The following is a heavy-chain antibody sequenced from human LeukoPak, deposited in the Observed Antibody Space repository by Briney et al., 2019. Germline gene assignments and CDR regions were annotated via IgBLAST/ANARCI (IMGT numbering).Heavy chain of an antibody. Sequence: GGSLRLSCAASGFTFSSHGMSWVRQGPGKGLEWVSGISGSGGDTYYADSVKGRFTISRDNSKSTLYLQMNSLRAEDTALYYCAKEAFDIWGQGTMVTVSS. V-gene: IGHV3-23*01. CDR2: ISGSGGDT. J-gene: IGHJ3*02. CDR3: AKEAFDI. CDR1: GFTFSSHG.